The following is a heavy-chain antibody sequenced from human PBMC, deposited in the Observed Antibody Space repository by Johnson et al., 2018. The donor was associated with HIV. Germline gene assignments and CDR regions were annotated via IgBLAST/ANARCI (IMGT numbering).Heavy chain of an antibody. D-gene: IGHD4-23*01. CDR3: AREALPRGLQSSFGGAFDI. CDR1: GFTVSSNY. J-gene: IGHJ3*02. V-gene: IGHV3-66*01. Sequence: VQLVESGGGLVHPGGSLRLSCAASGFTVSSNYMSWVRQAPGKGLEWVSVIYSGGTTYYADSVKGRFAISRDTSENTVYLQMNSRRAEDTAVYYCAREALPRGLQSSFGGAFDIWGQGTMVTVSS. CDR2: IYSGGTT.